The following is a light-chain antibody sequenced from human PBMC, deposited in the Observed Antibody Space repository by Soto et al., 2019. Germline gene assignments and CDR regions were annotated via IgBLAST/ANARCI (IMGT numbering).Light chain of an antibody. CDR3: HQYNYWPPVT. Sequence: EIVMTQSPATLSVSPGERATLSCRASQTISSDLAWYQQKPGQAPRLLIYGASTRATGIPARFSGSGSGTEFTLTISSRQSADYAVYYCHQYNYWPPVTFGGGTKVEI. V-gene: IGKV3-15*01. CDR1: QTISSD. J-gene: IGKJ4*01. CDR2: GAS.